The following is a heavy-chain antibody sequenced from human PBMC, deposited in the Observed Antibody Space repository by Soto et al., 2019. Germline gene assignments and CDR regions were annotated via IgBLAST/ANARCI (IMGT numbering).Heavy chain of an antibody. CDR2: MTGSGIDT. CDR1: GFTFSNFA. CDR3: ACTDYDGSDALAGLDS. D-gene: IGHD3-10*01. J-gene: IGHJ4*02. Sequence: GGSLRLSCAASGFTFSNFAMNWVRQAPGKGLEWVSAMTGSGIDTYYADSVKGRFTISRDKSKNTLFLRMNSLRTDDTAMYYCACTDYDGSDALAGLDSWGQGTLVTVSS. V-gene: IGHV3-23*01.